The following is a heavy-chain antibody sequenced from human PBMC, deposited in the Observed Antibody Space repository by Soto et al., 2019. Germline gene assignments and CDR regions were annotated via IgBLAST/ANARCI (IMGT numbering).Heavy chain of an antibody. J-gene: IGHJ4*02. D-gene: IGHD3-22*01. CDR2: IYYSGST. CDR1: GDSISSGGYY. Sequence: QVQLQESGPGLVKPSQTLSLICNVSGDSISSGGYYWNWIRQHPGKGLEWIGYIYYSGSTYYNPSLKSRVTMSVDTSNNHFSLELSSVTAVDTAVYYCARGDDSSGYHYFDYRCQGTLVTVSS. CDR3: ARGDDSSGYHYFDY. V-gene: IGHV4-31*03.